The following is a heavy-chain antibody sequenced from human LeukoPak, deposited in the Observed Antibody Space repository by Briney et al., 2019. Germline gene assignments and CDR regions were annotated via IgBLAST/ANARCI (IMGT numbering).Heavy chain of an antibody. D-gene: IGHD3-10*01. CDR2: INHSGST. J-gene: IGHJ4*02. Sequence: PSETLSLTCTVSGGSISSYYWSWIRQPPGKGLEWIGEINHSGSTNYNPSLKSRVTISVDTSKNQFSLKLSSVTAADTAVYYCARDHGSGSYYRANPNPFDYWGQGTLVTVSS. CDR3: ARDHGSGSYYRANPNPFDY. CDR1: GGSISSYY. V-gene: IGHV4-34*01.